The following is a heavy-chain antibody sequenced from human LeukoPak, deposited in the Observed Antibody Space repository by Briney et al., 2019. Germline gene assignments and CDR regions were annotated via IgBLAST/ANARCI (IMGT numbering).Heavy chain of an antibody. D-gene: IGHD5-24*01. Sequence: SETLSLTCTVSGGSISSSSYYWSWIRQPPGKGLEWIGSIYYSGSTYYNPSLKSRVTISVDTSKNQFSLKLSSVTAADTAVYYCASRIRGLQLGDYWGQGTLVTVSS. J-gene: IGHJ4*02. CDR1: GGSISSSSYY. CDR2: IYYSGST. CDR3: ASRIRGLQLGDY. V-gene: IGHV4-39*07.